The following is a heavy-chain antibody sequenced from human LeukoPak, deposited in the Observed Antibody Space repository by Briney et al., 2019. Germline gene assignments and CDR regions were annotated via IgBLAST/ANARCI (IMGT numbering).Heavy chain of an antibody. D-gene: IGHD5-24*01. CDR1: GYTFTGYY. CDR2: INPNSGGT. V-gene: IGHV1-2*02. J-gene: IGHJ5*02. Sequence: AASVKVSCKASGYTFTGYYMHWVRQAPGQGLEWMGWINPNSGGTNYAQKFRGRVTMTRDTSISTAYMELSRLRSDDTAVYYCARRDGYNFNWFDPWGQGTLVTVSS. CDR3: ARRDGYNFNWFDP.